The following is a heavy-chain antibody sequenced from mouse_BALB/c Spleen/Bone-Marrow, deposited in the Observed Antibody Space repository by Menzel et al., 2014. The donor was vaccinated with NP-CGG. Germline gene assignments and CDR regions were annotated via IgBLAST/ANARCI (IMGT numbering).Heavy chain of an antibody. V-gene: IGHV4-1*02. Sequence: CGGGLVQPGGSLKLSCAASGSDFXRYWMSWVRQAPGKGLEWIGEINPDSSTINYTPSLKDKFIISRDNAKNTLYLQMSKVRSEDTALYYCARQGYYGKGDYWGQGTTLTVSS. CDR3: ARQGYYGKGDY. J-gene: IGHJ2*01. D-gene: IGHD2-1*01. CDR2: INPDSSTI. CDR1: GSDFXRYW.